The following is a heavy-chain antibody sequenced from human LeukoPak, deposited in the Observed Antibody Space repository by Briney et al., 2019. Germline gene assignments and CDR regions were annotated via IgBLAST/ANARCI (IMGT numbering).Heavy chain of an antibody. CDR1: GGSFSGYY. CDR2: INHSGST. D-gene: IGHD3-10*01. Sequence: SETLSLTCAVYGGSFSGYYWSWIRQPPGKGLEWVGEINHSGSTNYNPSLKSRVTISVDTSKNQFSLKLSSVTAADTAVYYCARGDDTMVRGGDRLFDYWGQGTLVTVSS. J-gene: IGHJ4*02. CDR3: ARGDDTMVRGGDRLFDY. V-gene: IGHV4-34*01.